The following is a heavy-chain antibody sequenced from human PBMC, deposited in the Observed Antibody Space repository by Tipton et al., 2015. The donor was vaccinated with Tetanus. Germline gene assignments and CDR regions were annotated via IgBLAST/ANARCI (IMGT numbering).Heavy chain of an antibody. CDR3: ARDRGLTTSGGIGMDV. CDR2: IFYSGST. CDR1: GAFSSSYY. Sequence: LRLSCSVSGAFSSSYYWGWIRQAPGKGLEWIGYIFYSGSTNYNPSVKSRVSISLETSKRQVSLTVNSVTAADTAVYYCARDRGLTTSGGIGMDVWGQGTTVTVAS. D-gene: IGHD3-22*01. J-gene: IGHJ6*02. V-gene: IGHV4-59*01.